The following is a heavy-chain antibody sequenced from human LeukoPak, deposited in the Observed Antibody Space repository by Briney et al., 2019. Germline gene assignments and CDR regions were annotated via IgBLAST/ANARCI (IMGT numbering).Heavy chain of an antibody. CDR3: AKKGYGDSGTYLYYLDY. V-gene: IGHV3-23*01. Sequence: QPGGSLRLSCAASGFTFSKFSMNWVRQAPGRGLEWVSGVDTSGAATYYADSVKGRFTISRDNSKNTLYLQMNSLRAEDTAVYYCAKKGYGDSGTYLYYLDYWGQGTLVTVSS. D-gene: IGHD3-10*01. CDR1: GFTFSKFS. J-gene: IGHJ4*02. CDR2: VDTSGAAT.